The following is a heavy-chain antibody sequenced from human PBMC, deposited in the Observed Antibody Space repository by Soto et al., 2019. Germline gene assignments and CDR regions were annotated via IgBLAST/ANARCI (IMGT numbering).Heavy chain of an antibody. Sequence: GGSLRLSCAASGFTFSSYAMSWVRQAPGKGLEWVSAISGSGGSTYYADSVKGRFTISRDNSKNTLYLQMNSLRAEDTAVYYCAKNWVHYDFWSGSYYFDYWGQGTLVTVSS. V-gene: IGHV3-23*01. CDR2: ISGSGGST. D-gene: IGHD3-3*01. CDR1: GFTFSSYA. J-gene: IGHJ4*02. CDR3: AKNWVHYDFWSGSYYFDY.